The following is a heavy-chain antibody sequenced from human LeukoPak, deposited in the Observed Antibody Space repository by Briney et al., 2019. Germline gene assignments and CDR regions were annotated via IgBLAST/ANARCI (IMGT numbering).Heavy chain of an antibody. Sequence: SQTLSLTCAISGDSVSSSSSAWSWIRQSPSRGLEWLGRAYYRSKWHIDYAESVKSRITIKPDTSKNEFSLQLNSVTPEDTAVYYCARNLRPDFDYWGQGTLVTVSS. CDR2: AYYRSKWHI. CDR1: GDSVSSSSSA. J-gene: IGHJ4*02. CDR3: ARNLRPDFDY. V-gene: IGHV6-1*01.